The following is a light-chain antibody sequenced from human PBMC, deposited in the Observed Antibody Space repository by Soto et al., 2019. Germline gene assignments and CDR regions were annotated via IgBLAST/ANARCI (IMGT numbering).Light chain of an antibody. CDR3: SSYTSSGTV. Sequence: QSVLTQPASVSGSPVQSITISCTGASSDFGGYNYFSWYQQHPGKAPKLMIYEVSNRPSGVYNRFSGSKSGNTASLTISGLQDEDEADYYCSSYTSSGTVFGTGTKLTVL. V-gene: IGLV2-14*01. CDR1: SSDFGGYNY. CDR2: EVS. J-gene: IGLJ1*01.